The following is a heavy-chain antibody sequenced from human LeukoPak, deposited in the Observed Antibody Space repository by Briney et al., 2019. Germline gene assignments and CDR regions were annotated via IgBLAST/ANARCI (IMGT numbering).Heavy chain of an antibody. D-gene: IGHD6-19*01. CDR3: AKEGGSGIAVAGIRSEYFQH. CDR1: GFTFTSHS. Sequence: GGSLRLSCTASGFTFTSHSMNWVRQAPGKGLEWVSYIGTGSNTIYYADSVKGRFTISRDNSKNTLHLQMNSLRAEDTAVYYCAKEGGSGIAVAGIRSEYFQHWGQGTLVTVSS. CDR2: IGTGSNTI. V-gene: IGHV3-48*01. J-gene: IGHJ1*01.